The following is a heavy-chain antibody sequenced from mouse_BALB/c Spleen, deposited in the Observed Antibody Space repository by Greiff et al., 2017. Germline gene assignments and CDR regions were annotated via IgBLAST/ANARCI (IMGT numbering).Heavy chain of an antibody. J-gene: IGHJ4*01. CDR1: GYTFTDYA. CDR3: ARDLRAAMDY. CDR2: ISTYYGDA. D-gene: IGHD1-1*01. Sequence: QVQLKQSGAELVRPGVSVKISCKGSGYTFTDYAMHWVKQSHAKSLEWIGVISTYYGDASYNQKFKGKATMTVDKSSSTAYMELARLTSEDSAIYYCARDLRAAMDYWGQGTSVTVSS. V-gene: IGHV1S137*01.